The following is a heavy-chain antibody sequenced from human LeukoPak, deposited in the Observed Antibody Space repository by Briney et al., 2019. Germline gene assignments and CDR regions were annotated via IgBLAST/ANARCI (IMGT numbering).Heavy chain of an antibody. Sequence: GGSLRLSCAASGFTFSSYAMHWVRQAPGKGLEWVAVISYDGSNKCYADSVKGRFTISRDNSKNTLYLQMNSLRAEDTAVYYCARASLPYDYGDKYGMDVWGQGTTVTVSS. D-gene: IGHD4-17*01. V-gene: IGHV3-30-3*01. CDR2: ISYDGSNK. CDR1: GFTFSSYA. J-gene: IGHJ6*02. CDR3: ARASLPYDYGDKYGMDV.